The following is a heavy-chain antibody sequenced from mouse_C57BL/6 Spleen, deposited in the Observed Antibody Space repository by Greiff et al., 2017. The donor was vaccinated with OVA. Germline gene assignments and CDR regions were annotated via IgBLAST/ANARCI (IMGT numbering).Heavy chain of an antibody. V-gene: IGHV1-22*01. CDR1: GYTFTDYN. CDR3: ARLITNYYAMDY. CDR2: LHPNNGGT. D-gene: IGHD1-1*01. Sequence: EVQLQQSGPELVKPGASVKMSCKASGYTFTDYNMHWVSQRHVNILEWRGYLHPNNGGTSYNQKFKGKATLTVNKSSSTAYMELRSLTSEDSAVYYCARLITNYYAMDYWGQGTSVTVSS. J-gene: IGHJ4*01.